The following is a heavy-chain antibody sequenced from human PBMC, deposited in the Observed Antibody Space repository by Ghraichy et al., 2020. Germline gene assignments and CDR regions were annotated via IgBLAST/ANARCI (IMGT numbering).Heavy chain of an antibody. CDR1: GFTFSSYA. V-gene: IGHV3-23*01. J-gene: IGHJ4*02. D-gene: IGHD6-19*01. CDR3: AKAVAQQREYYFDY. CDR2: ISGSGGST. Sequence: LSLTCAASGFTFSSYAMSWVRQAPGKGLEWVSAISGSGGSTYYADSVKGRFTISRDNSKNTLYLQMNSLRAEDTAVYYCAKAVAQQREYYFDYWGQGTLVTVSS.